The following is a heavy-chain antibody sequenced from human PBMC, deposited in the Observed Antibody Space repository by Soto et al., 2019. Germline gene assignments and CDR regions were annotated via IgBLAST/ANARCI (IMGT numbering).Heavy chain of an antibody. CDR3: ARDGGVYDYSPFAY. Sequence: QVQLVQSGAEVKKPGSSVKVSCKASGGTFSSYAISWVRQAPGQGLEWMGGIIPIFGTADYAQKFQGRVTITADESTSTAYMELWSLRSEDTAVYYCARDGGVYDYSPFAYWGQGTLVTVSS. CDR1: GGTFSSYA. CDR2: IIPIFGTA. J-gene: IGHJ4*02. V-gene: IGHV1-69*12. D-gene: IGHD4-4*01.